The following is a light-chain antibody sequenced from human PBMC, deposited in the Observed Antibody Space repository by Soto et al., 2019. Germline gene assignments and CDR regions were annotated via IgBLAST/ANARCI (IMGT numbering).Light chain of an antibody. CDR3: QHRTNWPRT. Sequence: EIVLTQSPATLSLSPGGRATLSCRASQTVGTFLAWYQQKPGQAPRLVIYDASKRATRIPARFSSTESGTDFVPTILSIEPEDFAVYNCQHRTNWPRTFGQGTKLDIK. CDR2: DAS. CDR1: QTVGTF. J-gene: IGKJ2*01. V-gene: IGKV3-11*01.